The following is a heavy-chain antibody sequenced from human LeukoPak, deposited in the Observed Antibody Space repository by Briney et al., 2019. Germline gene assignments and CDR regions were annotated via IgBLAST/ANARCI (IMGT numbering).Heavy chain of an antibody. CDR2: IYYGGST. J-gene: IGHJ4*02. Sequence: SETLSLTCTVSGGSIRTYYWSWIRQPAGKGLEWIGSIYYGGSTYYNPSLKSRVTISVDTSKNQFSLKLNSVTAADTAVYYCARHYYSGSGSYRPFDYWGQGTLVTVSS. CDR3: ARHYYSGSGSYRPFDY. D-gene: IGHD3-10*01. CDR1: GGSIRTYY. V-gene: IGHV4-59*05.